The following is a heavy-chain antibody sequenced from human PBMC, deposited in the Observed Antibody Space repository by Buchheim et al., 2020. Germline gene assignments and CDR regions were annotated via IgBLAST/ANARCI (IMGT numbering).Heavy chain of an antibody. V-gene: IGHV4-34*01. J-gene: IGHJ4*02. CDR1: GGSFSGYY. CDR3: ARGGGVVTATPPDY. D-gene: IGHD2-21*02. CDR2: INHSGST. Sequence: QVQLQQWGAGLLKPSETLSLTCAVYGGSFSGYYWSWIRQPPGKGLEWIGEINHSGSTNYNPSLKSRFTLSVNTPKTQFSLQLSSVTAADTAVYYCARGGGVVTATPPDYWGQGTL.